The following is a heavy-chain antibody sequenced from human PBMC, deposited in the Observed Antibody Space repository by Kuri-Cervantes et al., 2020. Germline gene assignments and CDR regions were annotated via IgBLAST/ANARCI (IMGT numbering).Heavy chain of an antibody. D-gene: IGHD2-2*01. Sequence: GGSLRLSSAASGFTFSSYAMHWVRQAPGKGLEWVAVISYDGSNKYYADSVKGRFTISRDNSKNTLYLQMHSLRAEDTAVYYCAKPFCSSTSCSLYYFDYWGQGTLVTVSS. CDR1: GFTFSSYA. CDR2: ISYDGSNK. V-gene: IGHV3-30*01. J-gene: IGHJ4*02. CDR3: AKPFCSSTSCSLYYFDY.